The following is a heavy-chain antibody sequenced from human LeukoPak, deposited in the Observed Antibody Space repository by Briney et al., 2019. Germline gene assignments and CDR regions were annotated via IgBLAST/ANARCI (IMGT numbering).Heavy chain of an antibody. CDR3: ARHSGSYRRAFDI. Sequence: GGSLRLSCAASGFTVSSNYMSWVRQAPGKGLEWVSVIYSGGSTYYADSVKGRFTISRDNSKNTLYLQMNSLGAEDTAVYYCARHSGSYRRAFDIWGQGTMVTVSS. J-gene: IGHJ3*02. CDR2: IYSGGST. V-gene: IGHV3-66*04. CDR1: GFTVSSNY. D-gene: IGHD1-26*01.